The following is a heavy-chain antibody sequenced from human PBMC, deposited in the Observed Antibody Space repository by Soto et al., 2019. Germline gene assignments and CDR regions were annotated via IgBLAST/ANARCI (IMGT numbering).Heavy chain of an antibody. CDR2: IYSGGST. D-gene: IGHD3-22*01. J-gene: IGHJ3*02. Sequence: GGSLRLSCAASGFTVSSNYMSWVSQAPGKGLEWVSVIYSGGSTYYADSVKGRFTISRDNSKNTLYLQMNSLRAEDTAVYYCARDSSSGYYSSGAFDIWGQGTMVTVSS. CDR3: ARDSSSGYYSSGAFDI. CDR1: GFTVSSNY. V-gene: IGHV3-66*01.